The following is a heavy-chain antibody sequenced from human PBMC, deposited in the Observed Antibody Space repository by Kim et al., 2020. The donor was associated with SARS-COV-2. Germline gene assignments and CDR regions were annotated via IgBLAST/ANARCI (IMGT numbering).Heavy chain of an antibody. CDR1: GFTFSSYA. CDR2: ITGSGSNT. D-gene: IGHD3-10*01. V-gene: IGHV3-23*01. J-gene: IGHJ4*02. CDR3: AKDKPYYASGSYSDY. Sequence: GGSLRLSCAASGFTFSSYAMTWVRQAPGKGLEWVSAITGSGSNTYYADSVKGRFTISRDNSKSTLYLQMNSLRAEDTAVYYCAKDKPYYASGSYSDYWGQGTLVTVSS.